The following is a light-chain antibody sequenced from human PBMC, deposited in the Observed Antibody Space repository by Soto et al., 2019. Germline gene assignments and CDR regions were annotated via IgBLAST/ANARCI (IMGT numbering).Light chain of an antibody. V-gene: IGLV2-14*01. CDR1: SSDVGGYKY. CDR2: EVN. Sequence: QSALTQPASVSGSPGQSITVSCTGTSSDVGGYKYVSWYQHHPGRAPKLMIYEVNNRPSGVPDRFSGSRSGTSASLAITGLQAEDEADYYCQSFDSSLSAYVFGTGTKVTV. CDR3: QSFDSSLSAYV. J-gene: IGLJ1*01.